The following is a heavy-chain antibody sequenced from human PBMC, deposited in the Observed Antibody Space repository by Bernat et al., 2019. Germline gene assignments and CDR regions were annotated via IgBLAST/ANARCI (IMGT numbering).Heavy chain of an antibody. Sequence: EVQLLESGGGLVQPGGSLRLSCTASGFTFSDYAMSWVRQAPGKGLEWVSLISGSGGNTYYADSVRGRFTISRDNSKNTLYLQMNSLRAEDTAVYYCAKDYGDFVKWFDPWGPGTLVTVSS. CDR3: AKDYGDFVKWFDP. D-gene: IGHD4-17*01. CDR2: ISGSGGNT. V-gene: IGHV3-23*01. CDR1: GFTFSDYA. J-gene: IGHJ5*02.